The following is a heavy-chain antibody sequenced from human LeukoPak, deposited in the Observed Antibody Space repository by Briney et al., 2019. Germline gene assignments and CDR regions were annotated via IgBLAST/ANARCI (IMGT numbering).Heavy chain of an antibody. CDR1: GGSISSSSYC. Sequence: SETLSLTCTVSGGSISSSSYCWGRNPQRQGQGWEWVESIYYSQSTYYTPSLKSRVTISVDTSKNQFSLKLSSVTAADTAVYYCARHVLGISAFDIWGQGTMVTVSS. J-gene: IGHJ3*02. CDR3: ARHVLGISAFDI. V-gene: IGHV4-39*01. D-gene: IGHD3-16*01. CDR2: IYYSQST.